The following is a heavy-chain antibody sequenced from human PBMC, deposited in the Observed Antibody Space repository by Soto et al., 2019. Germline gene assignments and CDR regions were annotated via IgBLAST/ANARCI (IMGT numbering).Heavy chain of an antibody. Sequence: SETLSLTCAVSGGSISSGGYSWSWIRQPPGKGLEWIGYIYYSGSTYYNPSLKSRVTISVDTSKNQFSLKLTSVTAADTAVYYCARDAPGSSWLDYWGQGTLVTVSS. D-gene: IGHD6-13*01. V-gene: IGHV4-30-4*07. J-gene: IGHJ4*02. CDR3: ARDAPGSSWLDY. CDR1: GGSISSGGYS. CDR2: IYYSGST.